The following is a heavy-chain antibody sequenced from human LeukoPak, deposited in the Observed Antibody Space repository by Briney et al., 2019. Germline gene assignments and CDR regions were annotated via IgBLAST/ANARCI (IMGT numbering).Heavy chain of an antibody. CDR2: ISGSGGST. CDR1: GFTFSSYA. Sequence: GGSLRLSCAASGFTFSSYAMHWVRQAPGKGLEWVSAISGSGGSTYYADSVKGRFTISRDNSKNTLYLQMNSLRAEDTAVYYCARVVVLWAYMDVWGKGTTVTVSS. J-gene: IGHJ6*03. V-gene: IGHV3-23*01. D-gene: IGHD4/OR15-4a*01. CDR3: ARVVVLWAYMDV.